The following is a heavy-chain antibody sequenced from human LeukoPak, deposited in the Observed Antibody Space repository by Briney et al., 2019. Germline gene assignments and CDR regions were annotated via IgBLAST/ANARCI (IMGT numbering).Heavy chain of an antibody. CDR2: IRSKADNYAT. CDR1: GITFSGSA. V-gene: IGHV3-73*01. CDR3: TRVTTVAASDFDY. D-gene: IGHD6-19*01. J-gene: IGHJ4*02. Sequence: GGSLRLSGAASGITFSGSAIHWVRQASGKGLEWVGRIRSKADNYATEYVASVKGRFIISRDDSKNTTFLQMNSLKTEDTAVYYCTRVTTVAASDFDYWGQGAQVTVSA.